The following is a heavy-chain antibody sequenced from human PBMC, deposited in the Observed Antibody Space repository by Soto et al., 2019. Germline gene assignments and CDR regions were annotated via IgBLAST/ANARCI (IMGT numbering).Heavy chain of an antibody. V-gene: IGHV1-18*01. CDR3: AVGSYYYYGMDV. Sequence: GASVNVSCKASGYTFTSYCISWGRQAPGQGLEWMGWISAYNGNTNYAQKLQGRVTMTTDTSTSTAYMELRSLRSDDTAVYYCAVGSYYYYGMDVWGQGTTVTVSS. J-gene: IGHJ6*02. CDR1: GYTFTSYC. CDR2: ISAYNGNT.